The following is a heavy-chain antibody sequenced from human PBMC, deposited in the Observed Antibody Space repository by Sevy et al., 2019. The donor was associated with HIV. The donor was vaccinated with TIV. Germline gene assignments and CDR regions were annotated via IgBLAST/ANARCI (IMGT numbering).Heavy chain of an antibody. J-gene: IGHJ6*02. D-gene: IGHD3-3*01. CDR2: ISYDGSKK. CDR1: GVTFSSYG. V-gene: IGHV3-30*03. Sequence: GGSLRLSCAASGVTFSSYGIHWVRQAPGKGLEWVAVISYDGSKKNHAESMKGRFTISRDNSKNTLYLEMSSLRPEDTAVYYCAHSSGLYGYYYGMDVWAKGPRSPSP. CDR3: AHSSGLYGYYYGMDV.